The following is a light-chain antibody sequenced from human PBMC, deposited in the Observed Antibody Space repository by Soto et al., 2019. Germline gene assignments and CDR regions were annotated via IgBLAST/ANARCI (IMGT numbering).Light chain of an antibody. J-gene: IGKJ5*01. CDR3: QVRTNWSIA. V-gene: IGKV3D-20*02. CDR2: GAS. CDR1: QSVGSSY. Sequence: EIVLTQSPATLSLSPGERATLCCRASQSVGSSYLAWYLQKPGQAPRLLIYGASDRATGIPDRFSGSGSGTDFTLTINNLEPEDFAVYYCQVRTNWSIAFGRGTRLEIK.